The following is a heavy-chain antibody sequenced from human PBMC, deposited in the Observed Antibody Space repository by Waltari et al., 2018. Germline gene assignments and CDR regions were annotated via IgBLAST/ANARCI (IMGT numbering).Heavy chain of an antibody. CDR3: ARKAGSGYPYGPFYYDN. Sequence: EVNLAESGGGVVQPGGSLALSWHGPGFRFGDDWIHWRRQAPGKGLEWVSRINVDGGYISYGDSVKGRFTISRDNAKNTVFLQLNSLRADDTAVYFCARKAGSGYPYGPFYYDNWGQGTLVTVSS. V-gene: IGHV3-74*01. D-gene: IGHD5-12*01. J-gene: IGHJ4*02. CDR1: GFRFGDDW. CDR2: INVDGGYI.